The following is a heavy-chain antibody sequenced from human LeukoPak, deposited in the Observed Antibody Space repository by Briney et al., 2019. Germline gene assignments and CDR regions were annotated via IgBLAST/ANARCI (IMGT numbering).Heavy chain of an antibody. CDR3: ASGHSGSYYYFDY. J-gene: IGHJ4*02. CDR2: ISSSSSYI. CDR1: GFTFSSYS. V-gene: IGHV3-21*01. D-gene: IGHD1-26*01. Sequence: PGGSLRLSCAASGFTFSSYSMNWVRQAPGKGLEWVSSISSSSSYIYYADSVKGRFTISRDNAKNSLYLQVNSLRAEDTAVYYSASGHSGSYYYFDYWGQGTLVTVSS.